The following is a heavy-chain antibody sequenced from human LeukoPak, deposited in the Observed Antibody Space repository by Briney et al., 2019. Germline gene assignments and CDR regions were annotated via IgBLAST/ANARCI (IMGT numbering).Heavy chain of an antibody. J-gene: IGHJ3*02. V-gene: IGHV3-7*01. CDR3: ARDGAQLELPFAFDI. CDR1: GFTFSSYW. Sequence: HTGGSLRLSCAASGFTFSSYWMSWVRQAPGKGLEWVANIKQDGSEKYYVDSVKGRFTISRDNAKNSLYPQMNSLRAEDTAVYYCARDGAQLELPFAFDIWGQGTMVTVSS. D-gene: IGHD1-1*01. CDR2: IKQDGSEK.